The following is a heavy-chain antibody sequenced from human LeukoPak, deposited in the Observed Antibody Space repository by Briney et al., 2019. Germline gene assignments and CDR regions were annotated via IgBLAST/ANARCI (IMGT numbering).Heavy chain of an antibody. Sequence: PSETLSLTCTVPGGSISSYYWSWIRQPPGKGLEWIGYIYYSGSTYYNPSLKSRVTISVDTSKNQFSLKLSSVTAADTAVYYCATRFSGYSGYKWFDPWGQGTLVTVSS. V-gene: IGHV4-59*06. D-gene: IGHD5-12*01. J-gene: IGHJ5*02. CDR2: IYYSGST. CDR3: ATRFSGYSGYKWFDP. CDR1: GGSISSYY.